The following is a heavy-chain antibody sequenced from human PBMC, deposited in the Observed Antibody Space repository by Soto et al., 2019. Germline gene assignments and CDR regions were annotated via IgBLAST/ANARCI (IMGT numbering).Heavy chain of an antibody. J-gene: IGHJ3*02. CDR3: AKVGYYDSSGYDPLAFDI. CDR1: GFTFSSYS. D-gene: IGHD3-22*01. CDR2: ISGSGGST. Sequence: PXGSLKISCAACGFTFSSYSMSWVRQAPGKGLEWVSAISGSGGSTYYADSVKGRFTISRDNSKNTLYLQMNSLRAEDTAVYYCAKVGYYDSSGYDPLAFDIWGQGTMVTVSS. V-gene: IGHV3-23*01.